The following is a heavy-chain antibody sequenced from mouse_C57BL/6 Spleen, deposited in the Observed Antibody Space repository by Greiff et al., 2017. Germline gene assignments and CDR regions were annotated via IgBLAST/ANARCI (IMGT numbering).Heavy chain of an antibody. V-gene: IGHV1-26*01. CDR3: ARKYYILLAMGY. CDR2: INPNNGGT. J-gene: IGHJ4*01. CDR1: GYTFTDYY. Sequence: EVQLQQSGPELVKPGASVKISCKASGYTFTDYYMNWVKQSHGKSLEWIGDINPNNGGTSYNQKFKGKATLTVDKSSSTAYMQLRSLTSEDSAVYYCARKYYILLAMGYWGQGTSVTVSS. D-gene: IGHD2-12*01.